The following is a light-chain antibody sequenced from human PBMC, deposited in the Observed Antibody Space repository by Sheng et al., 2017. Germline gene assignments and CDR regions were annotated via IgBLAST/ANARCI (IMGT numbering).Light chain of an antibody. V-gene: IGKV3-20*01. CDR1: QSVSNNY. J-gene: IGKJ5*01. CDR2: HAS. Sequence: EFVLTQSPDTLSLSPGERATLSCRARQSVSNNYLAWYQQKPGQAPRLLIYHASNRATGIPERFSGSGSGTDFTLTISRLEPEDFAVYYCQEFGSSPKISFGQGARLEIK. CDR3: QEFGSSPKIS.